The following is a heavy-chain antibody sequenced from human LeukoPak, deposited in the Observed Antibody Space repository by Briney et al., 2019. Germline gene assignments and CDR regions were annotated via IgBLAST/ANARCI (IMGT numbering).Heavy chain of an antibody. V-gene: IGHV3-23*01. D-gene: IGHD2-8*01. J-gene: IGHJ4*02. Sequence: TGGSLRLSCAASGFTFNNFAMIWVRQAPGKGLEWVSAIGGSGDSTFYADSVKGRFTVSRDNSKSTPYLHMNSLRAEDTAVYYCARDVPDCTNGVCFDYFDYWGQGTLVTVSS. CDR1: GFTFNNFA. CDR2: IGGSGDST. CDR3: ARDVPDCTNGVCFDYFDY.